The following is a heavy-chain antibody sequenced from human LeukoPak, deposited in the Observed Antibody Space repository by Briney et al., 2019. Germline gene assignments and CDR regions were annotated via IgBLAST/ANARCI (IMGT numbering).Heavy chain of an antibody. J-gene: IGHJ4*02. V-gene: IGHV4-61*01. CDR1: GGSVSSGSYY. Sequence: SETLSLTCTVSGGSVSSGSYYWSWIRQPPGKGLEWIGYIYYSGSTNYNPSLKSRVTISVDTSKNQFSLKLSSVTAADTAVYYCARLNVDTTMAHDYWGQGTLVTVSS. D-gene: IGHD5-18*01. CDR2: IYYSGST. CDR3: ARLNVDTTMAHDY.